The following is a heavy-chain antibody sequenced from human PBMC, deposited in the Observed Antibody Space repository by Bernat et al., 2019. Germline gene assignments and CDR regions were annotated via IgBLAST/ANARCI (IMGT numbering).Heavy chain of an antibody. V-gene: IGHV1-2*04. CDR1: GYTFTGYY. CDR2: INPNSGGT. CDR3: ARDNGSGGIGVAGRVGNAFDI. D-gene: IGHD6-19*01. Sequence: QVQLVQSGAEVKKPGASVKVSCKASGYTFTGYYMHWVRQAPGQGLEWMGWINPNSGGTNYAQKFQGWVTMTRDTSISTAYMELSRLRSDDTAVYYCARDNGSGGIGVAGRVGNAFDIWGQGTMVTVSS. J-gene: IGHJ3*02.